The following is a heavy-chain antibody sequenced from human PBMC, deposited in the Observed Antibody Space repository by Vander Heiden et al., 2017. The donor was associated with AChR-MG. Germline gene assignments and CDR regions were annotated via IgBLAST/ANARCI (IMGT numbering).Heavy chain of an antibody. V-gene: IGHV3-23*01. CDR1: GFRFDNQD. CDR2: VNGSGGSP. D-gene: IGHD6-19*01. Sequence: EVQLLESGGGLEQPGGSLRLSCAASGFRFDNQDMSWVRQAPGKGPEWVSSVNGSGGSPNYADSVKGRFTISRDNSKKMLYLQMNSLRDEDTAVYYCVKDNTVASNYFDYWGEGTPVTVSS. CDR3: VKDNTVASNYFDY. J-gene: IGHJ4*02.